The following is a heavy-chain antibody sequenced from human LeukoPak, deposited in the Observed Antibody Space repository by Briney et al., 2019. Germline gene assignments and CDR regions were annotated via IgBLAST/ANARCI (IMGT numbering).Heavy chain of an antibody. D-gene: IGHD2-15*01. J-gene: IGHJ4*02. Sequence: ASAKVSCKASGGTFSSYAISWARQAPGQGLEWMGRIIPIFGTANYAQKFQGRVTITTDESTSTAYMELSSLRSEDTAVYYCARESVYCSGGSCLHPLFDYWGQGTLVTVSS. CDR3: ARESVYCSGGSCLHPLFDY. CDR1: GGTFSSYA. V-gene: IGHV1-69*05. CDR2: IIPIFGTA.